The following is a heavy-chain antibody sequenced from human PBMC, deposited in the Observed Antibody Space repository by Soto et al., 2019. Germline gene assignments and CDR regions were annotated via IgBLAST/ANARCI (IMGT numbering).Heavy chain of an antibody. V-gene: IGHV4-34*01. J-gene: IGHJ5*02. CDR2: INHSGST. Sequence: PSETLSLTCAVYGGSFSGYYWSWIRQPPGKGLEWIGEINHSGSTNYNPSLKSRVTISVDTSKNQFSLKLSSVTAADTAVYYCASITIFGVVTTIDPWGQGTLVT. CDR3: ASITIFGVVTTIDP. D-gene: IGHD3-3*01. CDR1: GGSFSGYY.